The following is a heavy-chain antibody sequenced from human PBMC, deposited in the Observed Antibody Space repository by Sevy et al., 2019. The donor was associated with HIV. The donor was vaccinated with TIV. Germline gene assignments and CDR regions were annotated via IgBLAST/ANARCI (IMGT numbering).Heavy chain of an antibody. V-gene: IGHV3-30*06. J-gene: IGHJ4*02. CDR3: VSVFSSYYFDY. Sequence: GGSLRLSCAASGFTFGSDGMHWVRQAPGKALEWVAYISYDRSDKNYADSVKGRFTISRDNSKNTVFLQLNSLRPEDTAVYYCVSVFSSYYFDYWGQGTLVTVSS. CDR2: ISYDRSDK. CDR1: GFTFGSDG.